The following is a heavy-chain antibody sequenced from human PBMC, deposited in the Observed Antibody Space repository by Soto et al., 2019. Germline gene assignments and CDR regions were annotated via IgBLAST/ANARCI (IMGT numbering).Heavy chain of an antibody. CDR1: GFTFSSYG. CDR2: ISYDGSNK. D-gene: IGHD3-22*01. V-gene: IGHV3-30*18. Sequence: GGSLRLSCAASGFTFSSYGMHWVRQAPGKGLEWVAVISYDGSNKYYADSVKGRFTISRDNSKNTLYLQMNSLRAEDTAVYYCAKDYDSSGYYQYYYGMDVWGQGTTVTV. J-gene: IGHJ6*02. CDR3: AKDYDSSGYYQYYYGMDV.